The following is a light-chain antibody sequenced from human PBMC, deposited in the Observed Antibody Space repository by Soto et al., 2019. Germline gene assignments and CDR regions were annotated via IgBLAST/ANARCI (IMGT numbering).Light chain of an antibody. J-gene: IGKJ2*01. CDR2: DAS. Sequence: EIVLTQSPATLSLSPGERATLSCRASQSVSRYLAWYQQKPGQAPRLLIYDASNRATGIPARFSGSGSVTDFTLTISSLEPEDFEVYYCQQRNNWPRTFGQGTKLEIK. CDR3: QQRNNWPRT. V-gene: IGKV3-11*01. CDR1: QSVSRY.